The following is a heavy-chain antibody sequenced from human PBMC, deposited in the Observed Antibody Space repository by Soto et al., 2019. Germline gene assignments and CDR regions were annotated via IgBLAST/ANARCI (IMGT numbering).Heavy chain of an antibody. V-gene: IGHV3-33*01. CDR3: ARDRGKLGDFDY. CDR2: IRYDGSNK. CDR1: GFTFSGYG. J-gene: IGHJ4*02. Sequence: QVQLVESGGGVVQPGRSLELSCAASGFTFSGYGMHWVRQAPGKGLEWVAVIRYDGSNKYYADSVKGRFTISRDNSKNSLYLQMNSLRAEDTAVYYCARDRGKLGDFDYWSQGTLVTVCS.